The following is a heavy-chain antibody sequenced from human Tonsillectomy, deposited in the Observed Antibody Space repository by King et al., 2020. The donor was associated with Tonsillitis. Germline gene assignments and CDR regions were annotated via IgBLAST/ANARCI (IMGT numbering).Heavy chain of an antibody. CDR2: IYSGGST. Sequence: VQLVESGGGLVQPGGSLRLSCAASGFTVSSNYMSWVRQAPGKGLEWVSVIYSGGSTYYADSVKGRFTISRDNSKNTLYLQMNSLRAEDTAVYYCARDRGSAAAGLTPFDYWGQGTLVTVSS. J-gene: IGHJ4*02. CDR1: GFTVSSNY. V-gene: IGHV3-66*01. CDR3: ARDRGSAAAGLTPFDY. D-gene: IGHD6-13*01.